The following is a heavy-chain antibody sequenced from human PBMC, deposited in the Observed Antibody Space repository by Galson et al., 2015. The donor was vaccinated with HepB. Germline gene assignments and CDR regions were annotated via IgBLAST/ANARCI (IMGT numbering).Heavy chain of an antibody. CDR2: IPYDGSNK. CDR1: GFTFSSYA. V-gene: IGHV3-30-3*01. J-gene: IGHJ5*02. Sequence: SLRLSCAASGFTFSSYAMHWVRQAPGKGLEWVAVIPYDGSNKYYADSVKGRFTISRDNSKNTLYLQMNSLRAEDTAVYYCASPSSIAASGQGTLVTVSS. D-gene: IGHD6-6*01. CDR3: ASPSSIAA.